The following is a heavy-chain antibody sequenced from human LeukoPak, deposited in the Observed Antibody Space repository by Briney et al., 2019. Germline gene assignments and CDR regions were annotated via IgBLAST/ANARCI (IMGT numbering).Heavy chain of an antibody. CDR1: GFTFSTYA. Sequence: PGGSLRLSCAASGFTFSTYAMTWLRQAPGKGLEWVSALSSSGGNTYYADSVKGRFTISRDNSKNMLYLQMNSLRAEDTAVYYCAQMSVDTGRDRWPDFDSWGQGILVTVSS. D-gene: IGHD5-18*01. CDR2: LSSSGGNT. CDR3: AQMSVDTGRDRWPDFDS. J-gene: IGHJ4*02. V-gene: IGHV3-23*01.